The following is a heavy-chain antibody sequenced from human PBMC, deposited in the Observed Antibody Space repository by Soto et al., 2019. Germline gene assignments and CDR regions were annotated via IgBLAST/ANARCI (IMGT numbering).Heavy chain of an antibody. J-gene: IGHJ4*02. CDR2: SGSGGSP. V-gene: IGHV3-23*01. CDR3: AKARCTTSNCYVPDY. D-gene: IGHD2-8*01. Sequence: GGSLRLSCAASGFSFSTYTMSWVRRAPGKGLEWVSASGSGGSPSYADSVQGRFTISRDNPKKTLYLQMNSLRAEDTAVYYCAKARCTTSNCYVPDYWGQGTLVTVSS. CDR1: GFSFSTYT.